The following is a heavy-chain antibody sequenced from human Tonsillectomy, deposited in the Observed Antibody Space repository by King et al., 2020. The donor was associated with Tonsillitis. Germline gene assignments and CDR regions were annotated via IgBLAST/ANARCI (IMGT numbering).Heavy chain of an antibody. Sequence: QCQLVQSGAEVKKPGASVKVSCKVSGYTLIELSMHWVRQAPGKGREWMGGFDPEHGKIIYARKLQGRVTMTEDTSTDTAYMELSSLRSEDTAVYYCATHRFLGSRWFDYWGQGTLVTVSS. CDR3: ATHRFLGSRWFDY. J-gene: IGHJ4*02. V-gene: IGHV1-24*01. CDR1: GYTLIELS. D-gene: IGHD6-13*01. CDR2: FDPEHGKI.